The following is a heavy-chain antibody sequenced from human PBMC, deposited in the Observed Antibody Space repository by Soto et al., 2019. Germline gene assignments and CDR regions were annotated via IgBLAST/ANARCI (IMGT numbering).Heavy chain of an antibody. Sequence: SETLSLTCSVSGGSISSYYWSWIRQPPGKGLEWIGYIFYSGRSGSTNYNPSLKSRVSISVDTSKNQFSLKLNSVTAADTAVYYCARTALGWFDPWGQGTLVTVSS. CDR1: GGSISSYY. V-gene: IGHV4-59*01. CDR3: ARTALGWFDP. J-gene: IGHJ5*02. D-gene: IGHD2-21*02. CDR2: IFYSGRSGST.